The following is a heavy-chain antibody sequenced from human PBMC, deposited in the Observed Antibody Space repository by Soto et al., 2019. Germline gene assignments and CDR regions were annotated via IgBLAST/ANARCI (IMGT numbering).Heavy chain of an antibody. CDR1: GGSVNIGTFY. Sequence: PSETLSLTYTVPGGSVNIGTFYWRWIRQPPGKELKWIGFLQYSGSTNYNPSLKGRVTMSVDTSKNQFSLKLTSVNTADTAIYYCTRGGDPYKTGHWGQGTLVTVSA. CDR3: TRGGDPYKTGH. V-gene: IGHV4-61*01. CDR2: LQYSGST. J-gene: IGHJ4*02. D-gene: IGHD2-21*01.